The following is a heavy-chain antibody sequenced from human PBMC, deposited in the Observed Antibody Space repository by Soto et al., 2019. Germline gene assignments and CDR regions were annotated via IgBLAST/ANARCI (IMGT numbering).Heavy chain of an antibody. V-gene: IGHV1-69*01. Sequence: QVQLVQSGAEVKKPGSSVKVSCKASGGTFDSYVVSWLRQAPGQGLEWMGGIMPIFGTPNYAQKFRGRVTISADESTTTAYLGLSSPTSDDTAVFYRARVHSSGIFYFVDPWGQGTLVTVSS. D-gene: IGHD3-10*01. CDR2: IMPIFGTP. CDR3: ARVHSSGIFYFVDP. J-gene: IGHJ5*02. CDR1: GGTFDSYV.